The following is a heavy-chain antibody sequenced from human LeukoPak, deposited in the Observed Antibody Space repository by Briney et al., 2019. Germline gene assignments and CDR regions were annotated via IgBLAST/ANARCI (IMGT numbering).Heavy chain of an antibody. D-gene: IGHD5-18*01. CDR1: GGTFSSYA. CDR2: IIPIFGTA. J-gene: IGHJ5*02. V-gene: IGHV1-69*05. CDR3: ARNHYSYGSNWFDP. Sequence: ASVKVSCKASGGTFSSYAISWVRQAPGQRLEWMGGIIPIFGTANYAQKFQGRVTITTDESTSTAYMELSSLRSEDTAVYYCARNHYSYGSNWFDPWGQGTLVTVSS.